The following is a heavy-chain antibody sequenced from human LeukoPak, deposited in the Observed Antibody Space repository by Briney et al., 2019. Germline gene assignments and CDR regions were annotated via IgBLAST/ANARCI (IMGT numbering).Heavy chain of an antibody. J-gene: IGHJ4*02. Sequence: SVKVSCKASGGTFSSYAISWVRQAPGQGLEWMGGIIPIFGTANYAQKFQGRVTITADESTSTAYMELSSLGSEDTAVYYCARELLWFGDPYFDYWGQGTLVTVSS. CDR3: ARELLWFGDPYFDY. CDR2: IIPIFGTA. CDR1: GGTFSSYA. V-gene: IGHV1-69*01. D-gene: IGHD3-10*01.